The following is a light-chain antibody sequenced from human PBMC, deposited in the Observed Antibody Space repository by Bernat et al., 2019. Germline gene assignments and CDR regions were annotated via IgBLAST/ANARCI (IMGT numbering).Light chain of an antibody. CDR3: QQYGNSLIFT. CDR2: AAS. V-gene: IGKV3-20*01. CDR1: QSVSG. Sequence: EIVLTQSPGTLSLSPGERATLSCRASQSVSGIAWYQQKPGQAPRLLIFAASNRAIGTPVRFSGSGSGTDFSLTISRLEPEDFAVYYCQQYGNSLIFTFGPGTKVDIK. J-gene: IGKJ3*01.